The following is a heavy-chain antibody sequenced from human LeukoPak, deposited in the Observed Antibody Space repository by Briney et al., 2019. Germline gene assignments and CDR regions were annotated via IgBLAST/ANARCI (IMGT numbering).Heavy chain of an antibody. D-gene: IGHD5-24*01. V-gene: IGHV1-18*01. CDR3: ARGSYVEMVPYYYYGMDV. J-gene: IGHJ6*02. Sequence: GASVKVSCKASGYTFTSYGISWVRQARGQGLEWMGWISAYNGNTNYAQKLQGRVTMTTDTSTSTAYMELRSLISDDTAVYYCARGSYVEMVPYYYYGMDVWGQGTTVTVSS. CDR1: GYTFTSYG. CDR2: ISAYNGNT.